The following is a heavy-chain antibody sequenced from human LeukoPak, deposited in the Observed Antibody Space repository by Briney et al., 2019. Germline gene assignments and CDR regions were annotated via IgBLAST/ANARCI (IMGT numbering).Heavy chain of an antibody. D-gene: IGHD4-17*01. CDR3: ARGTPYGDRTYYYYYMDV. J-gene: IGHJ6*03. CDR2: IYYSGST. V-gene: IGHV4-59*01. Sequence: SETLSLTCTVSGGSISSYYWSWIRQPPGKGLEWIGYIYYSGSTNYNPSLKSRVTISVDTSKNQFSLKLSSVTAADTAVYYCARGTPYGDRTYYYYYMDVWGKGTTVTVSS. CDR1: GGSISSYY.